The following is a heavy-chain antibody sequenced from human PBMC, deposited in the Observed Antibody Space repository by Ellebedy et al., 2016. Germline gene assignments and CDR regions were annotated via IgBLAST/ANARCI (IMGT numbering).Heavy chain of an antibody. J-gene: IGHJ4*02. D-gene: IGHD5/OR15-5a*01. CDR2: IWYDGTNT. Sequence: GESLKISXAASGFTFRDYGMHWVRQAPGKGLEWVAVIWYDGTNTYYADSVKGRFTISRDNSKNTLYLHLNSLRTEDTAVYYCARDSGPYFYESADSPPGDFWGRGTLVVVSS. CDR3: ARDSGPYFYESADSPPGDF. CDR1: GFTFRDYG. V-gene: IGHV3-33*01.